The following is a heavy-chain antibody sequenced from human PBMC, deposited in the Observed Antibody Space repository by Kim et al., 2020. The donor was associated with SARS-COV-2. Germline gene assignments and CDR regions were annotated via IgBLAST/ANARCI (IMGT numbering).Heavy chain of an antibody. CDR2: T. D-gene: IGHD3-10*01. J-gene: IGHJ5*02. CDR3: ARGGVVRGVTS. Sequence: TNDNPALKSRVTIPVDTSKNQFSLKLSSVTAADTAVYYCARGGVVRGVTSWGQGTLVTVSS. V-gene: IGHV4-34*01.